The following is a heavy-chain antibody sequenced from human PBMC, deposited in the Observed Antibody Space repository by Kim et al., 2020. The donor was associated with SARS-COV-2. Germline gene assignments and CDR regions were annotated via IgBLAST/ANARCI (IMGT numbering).Heavy chain of an antibody. V-gene: IGHV3-30*18. CDR1: GFTFSSYG. D-gene: IGHD2-15*01. Sequence: GGSLRLSCAASGFTFSSYGMHWVRQAPGKGLEWVAVISYDGSNKYYADSVKGRFTISRDNSKNTLYLQMNSLRAEDTAVYYCAKVSGGSTDFDYWGQGTLVTVSS. J-gene: IGHJ4*02. CDR2: ISYDGSNK. CDR3: AKVSGGSTDFDY.